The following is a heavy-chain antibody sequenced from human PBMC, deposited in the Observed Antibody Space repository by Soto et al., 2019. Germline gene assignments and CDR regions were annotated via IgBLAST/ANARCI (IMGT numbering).Heavy chain of an antibody. CDR1: GFTFSSYW. CDR2: IKQDGSEK. CDR3: ASSPDYDFWSGPQAGYYYMDV. Sequence: GGSLRLSCAASGFTFSSYWMSWVRQAPGKGLEWVANIKQDGSEKYYVDSVKGRFTISRDNAKNSLYLQMNSLRAEDTAVYYCASSPDYDFWSGPQAGYYYMDVWGKGTTVTVSS. J-gene: IGHJ6*03. V-gene: IGHV3-7*01. D-gene: IGHD3-3*01.